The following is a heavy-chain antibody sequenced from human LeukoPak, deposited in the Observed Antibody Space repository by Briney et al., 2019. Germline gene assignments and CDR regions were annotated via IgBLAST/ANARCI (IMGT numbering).Heavy chain of an antibody. CDR1: GFTFSDYY. CDR2: ISSSGSTI. D-gene: IGHD3-22*01. Sequence: GGSLRLSCAASGFTFSDYYMSWIRQAPGKGLEWVSYISSSGSTIYYADSVKGRFTISRDNAKNSLYLQMNSLRAEDTAVYYCAKTFSDYYDSSGYEDYWGQGILVTVSS. V-gene: IGHV3-11*01. CDR3: AKTFSDYYDSSGYEDY. J-gene: IGHJ4*02.